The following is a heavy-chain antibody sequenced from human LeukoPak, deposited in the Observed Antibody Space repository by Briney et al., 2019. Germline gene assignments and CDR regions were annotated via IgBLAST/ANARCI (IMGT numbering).Heavy chain of an antibody. Sequence: SLSLSCTASGFTFGDYAKNWVRQAPGKGLEWVGFIRSKAYGLTTEYAASVTGRFTISRDDSKSIAYLQMNSLKTEDTAVYYCTSPSGYWGQGTLVTVSS. CDR2: IRSKAYGLTT. CDR1: GFTFGDYA. J-gene: IGHJ4*02. V-gene: IGHV3-49*04. CDR3: TSPSGY. D-gene: IGHD3-10*01.